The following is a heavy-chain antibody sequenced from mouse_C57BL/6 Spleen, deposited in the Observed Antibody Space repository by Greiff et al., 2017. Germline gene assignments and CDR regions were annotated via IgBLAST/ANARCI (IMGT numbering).Heavy chain of an antibody. D-gene: IGHD2-4*01. Sequence: EVQLVESEGGLVQPGSSMKLSCTASGFTFSDYYMAWVRQVPEKGLEWVANINYDGSSTYYLDSLKSRFIISRDNAKNILYLQMSSLKSENTATYWCGREGVDDYEGYDFGDWGQGTTRTVCS. CDR3: GREGVDDYEGYDFGD. CDR1: GFTFSDYY. V-gene: IGHV5-16*01. J-gene: IGHJ2*01. CDR2: INYDGSST.